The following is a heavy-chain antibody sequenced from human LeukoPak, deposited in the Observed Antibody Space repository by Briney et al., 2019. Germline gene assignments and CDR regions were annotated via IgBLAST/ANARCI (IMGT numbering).Heavy chain of an antibody. CDR1: GFTFSNFA. D-gene: IGHD1-14*01. J-gene: IGHJ6*03. V-gene: IGHV3-23*01. Sequence: PGGSLRLSCAASGFTFSNFAMIWVRQAPGKGLECVSTLSGESALTYYADSVKGRFTISRDNSKNTLYLQMTNARPEDTAIYYCARNEAGYHYYIGGWGKGTTVTVSS. CDR2: LSGESALT. CDR3: ARNEAGYHYYIGG.